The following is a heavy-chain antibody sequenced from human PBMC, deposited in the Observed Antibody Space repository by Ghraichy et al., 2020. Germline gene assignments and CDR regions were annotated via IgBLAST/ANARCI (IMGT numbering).Heavy chain of an antibody. J-gene: IGHJ6*02. CDR3: ARALSPVGGMDV. V-gene: IGHV6-1*01. CDR1: GDSVSIDSAA. Sequence: SQTLSLTCAISGDSVSIDSAAWNWIRQSPSRGLEWLGRTFYRSKWYNDYAVSVKSRITISPDTSKNQFSLQLNSVTPEDTSVYFCARALSPVGGMDVWGQGTTVTVSS. CDR2: TFYRSKWYN. D-gene: IGHD1-26*01.